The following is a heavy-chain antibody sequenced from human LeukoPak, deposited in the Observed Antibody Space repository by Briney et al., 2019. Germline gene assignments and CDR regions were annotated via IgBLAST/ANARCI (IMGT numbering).Heavy chain of an antibody. D-gene: IGHD2-2*01. CDR2: ISGSGGST. V-gene: IGHV3-23*01. J-gene: IGHJ4*02. CDR1: GFTFSSSA. Sequence: GGSLRLSCAVPGFTFSSSAMSSVPQAPGKGLEWVSPISGSGGSTYYADSVKGRFTISRDNSKNTLYLQMNSLRAEDTAVYYCAKAYCSSTSCYADYWGQGTLVTVSS. CDR3: AKAYCSSTSCYADY.